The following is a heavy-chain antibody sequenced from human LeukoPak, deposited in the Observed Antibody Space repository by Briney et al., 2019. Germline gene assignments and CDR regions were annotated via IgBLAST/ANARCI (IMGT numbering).Heavy chain of an antibody. CDR2: IRYDGSNK. CDR1: GFTFSSYG. D-gene: IGHD6-19*01. J-gene: IGHJ4*02. V-gene: IGHV3-30*02. Sequence: GGSLRLSCAASGFTFSSYGMHWVRQAPGKGLEWVAFIRYDGSNKYYADSVKGRFTISRDNSKHTLYLQMNSLRAEDTAVYYCAKGVAVAGDLDYWGQGTLVTVSS. CDR3: AKGVAVAGDLDY.